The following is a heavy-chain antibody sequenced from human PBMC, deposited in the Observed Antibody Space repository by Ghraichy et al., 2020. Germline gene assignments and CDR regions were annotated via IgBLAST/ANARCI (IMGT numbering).Heavy chain of an antibody. D-gene: IGHD4/OR15-4a*01. V-gene: IGHV3-13*01. J-gene: IGHJ6*02. CDR1: GIPFSTYD. CDR2: IDGAGDR. CDR3: ARARAGAGAMGLDV. Sequence: GGSLRLSCTASGIPFSTYDIHKVRLATGTGMERVSGIDGAGDRDYPGSEKGRFTISRDNARNFLYLQMNSLRVEDTATYYCARARAGAGAMGLDVWGQGTTVTVSS.